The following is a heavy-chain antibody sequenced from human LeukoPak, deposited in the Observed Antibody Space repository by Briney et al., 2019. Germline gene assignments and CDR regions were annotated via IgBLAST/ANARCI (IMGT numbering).Heavy chain of an antibody. CDR3: AQGYSSGWFPN. J-gene: IGHJ4*02. CDR2: INLNGDTK. V-gene: IGHV3-23*01. CDR1: GFNVSSYG. D-gene: IGHD6-19*01. Sequence: PGGSLRLSCAVSGFNVSSYGMSWVRQAPGKGLEWISAINLNGDTKYYADSVKGRFTISRDHSENTLYLQMNSLRTEDTAVYYCAQGYSSGWFPNWGQGSLVSVSS.